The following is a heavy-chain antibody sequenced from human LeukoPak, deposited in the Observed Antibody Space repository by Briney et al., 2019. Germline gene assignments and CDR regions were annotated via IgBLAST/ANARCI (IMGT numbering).Heavy chain of an antibody. CDR2: IIPIFGTA. CDR1: GGTFSSYA. CDR3: ARDGSSGWSYDAFDI. Sequence: SVKVSCKASGGTFSSYAISWVRQAPGQGLEWMGGIIPIFGTANYAQRFQGRVTITADESTSTAYMELSSLRSEDTAVYYCARDGSSGWSYDAFDIWGQGTMVTVSS. V-gene: IGHV1-69*13. J-gene: IGHJ3*02. D-gene: IGHD6-19*01.